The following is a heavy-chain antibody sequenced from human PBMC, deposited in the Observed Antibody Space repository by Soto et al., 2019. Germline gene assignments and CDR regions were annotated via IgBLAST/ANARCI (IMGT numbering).Heavy chain of an antibody. Sequence: QVQLVESGGGVVQPGRSLRLSCAASGFTFSSYAMHWVRQAPGKGLEWVAVISYDGSNKYYADPVKGRFTISRDNSKNTLYLQMNSLRAEDTAVYYCARAGRTGTTSDYWGQGTLVTVSS. CDR1: GFTFSSYA. J-gene: IGHJ4*02. D-gene: IGHD1-1*01. CDR2: ISYDGSNK. V-gene: IGHV3-30-3*01. CDR3: ARAGRTGTTSDY.